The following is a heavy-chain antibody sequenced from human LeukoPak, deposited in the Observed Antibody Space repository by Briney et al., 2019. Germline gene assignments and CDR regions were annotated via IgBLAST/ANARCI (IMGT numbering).Heavy chain of an antibody. CDR1: GFTFSSYS. CDR3: ARVEDYYGSDPYWRY. V-gene: IGHV3-21*01. D-gene: IGHD3-10*01. Sequence: GGSLRLSCAASGFTFSSYSMNWVRQAPGKGLEWVSSISSSSSYIYYADSVKGRFTISRDNAKNSLYLQMNSLRAEDTAVYYCARVEDYYGSDPYWRYWGQGTLVTVSS. CDR2: ISSSSSYI. J-gene: IGHJ4*02.